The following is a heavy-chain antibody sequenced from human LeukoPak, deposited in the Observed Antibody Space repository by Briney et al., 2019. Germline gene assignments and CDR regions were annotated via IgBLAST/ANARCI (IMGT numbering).Heavy chain of an antibody. CDR1: GGSISSYY. Sequence: SETLSLTCTVSGGSISSYYWSWIRQPPGKGLEWIGYIYYSGSTNYDPSLKSRVTISVDTSKNQFSLKLSSVTAADTAVYYCARTYSGSYTGAYYFDYWGQRTLVTVSS. J-gene: IGHJ4*02. D-gene: IGHD1-26*01. V-gene: IGHV4-59*01. CDR3: ARTYSGSYTGAYYFDY. CDR2: IYYSGST.